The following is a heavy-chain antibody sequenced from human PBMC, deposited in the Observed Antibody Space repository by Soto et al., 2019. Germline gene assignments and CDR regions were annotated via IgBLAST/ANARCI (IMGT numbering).Heavy chain of an antibody. V-gene: IGHV4-59*08. J-gene: IGHJ5*02. CDR1: GGSIDSYY. CDR2: VYYTGTT. Sequence: SETLSLTCTVSGGSIDSYYWTWIRQPPGKGLEWIGYVYYTGTTTYSPSLKSRVTISVDTSMNQISLKLSSVTAADTAFYYCARSVFPWGQGTLVTVSS. CDR3: ARSVFP.